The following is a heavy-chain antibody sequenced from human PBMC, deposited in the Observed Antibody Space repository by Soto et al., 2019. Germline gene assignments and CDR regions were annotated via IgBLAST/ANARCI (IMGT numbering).Heavy chain of an antibody. CDR1: GGSISSSNW. J-gene: IGHJ4*02. CDR3: ARTSGRPGVFDY. CDR2: IYHSGST. V-gene: IGHV4-4*02. D-gene: IGHD6-19*01. Sequence: SDTLSLTCAVSGGSISSSNWWDWVRQPPGKGLEWIGEIYHSGSTNYNPSSESRVTISVDKSKNQFSLKLTSVTAADTAVYYCARTSGRPGVFDYWGQGILVTV.